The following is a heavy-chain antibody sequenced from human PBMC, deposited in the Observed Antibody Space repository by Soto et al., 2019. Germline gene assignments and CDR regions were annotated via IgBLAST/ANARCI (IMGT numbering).Heavy chain of an antibody. CDR2: ISGDSGSS. CDR1: GFTFEAYS. V-gene: IGHV3-9*01. Sequence: SLKISCAASGFTFEAYSLHWVRQLPGKGLEWVAGISGDSGSSGYADSVRGRFTVSRDNAKNSLFLQMSSLSPEDTALYYCTKRRSARPGFDAFDLWGQGTMVIVSS. CDR3: TKRRSARPGFDAFDL. J-gene: IGHJ3*01.